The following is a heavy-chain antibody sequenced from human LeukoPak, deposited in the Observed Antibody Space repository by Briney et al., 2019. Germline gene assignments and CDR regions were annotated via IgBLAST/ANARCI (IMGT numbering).Heavy chain of an antibody. Sequence: VASVKVSCKASGGTFSSYAISWVRQAPGQGLEWMGRIIPIFGTANYAQKFQGRVTITTDESTSTAYMELSSQRSEDTAVYYCARGPRLPWSYYFDYWGQGTLVTVSS. CDR2: IIPIFGTA. CDR1: GGTFSSYA. J-gene: IGHJ4*02. D-gene: IGHD6-25*01. CDR3: ARGPRLPWSYYFDY. V-gene: IGHV1-69*05.